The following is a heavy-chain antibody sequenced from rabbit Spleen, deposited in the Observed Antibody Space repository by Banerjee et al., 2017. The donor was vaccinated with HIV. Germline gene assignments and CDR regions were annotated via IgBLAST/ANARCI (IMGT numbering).Heavy chain of an antibody. CDR3: TRAIVPWLGLTRLDL. D-gene: IGHD4-1*01. Sequence: QEQLVESGGGLVQPEGSLTLSCKASGFTISSNYWMNWVHQAPGKGLEWIGIIYAAKGSTDYASWVNGRFTISSDNAQSTVDLKMTGLTAADTATYFCTRAIVPWLGLTRLDLWGQGTLVTVS. CDR1: GFTISSNY. CDR2: IYAAKGST. V-gene: IGHV1S47*01. J-gene: IGHJ3*01.